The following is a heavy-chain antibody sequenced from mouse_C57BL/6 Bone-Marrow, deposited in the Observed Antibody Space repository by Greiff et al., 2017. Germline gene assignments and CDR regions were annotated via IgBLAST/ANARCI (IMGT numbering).Heavy chain of an antibody. CDR1: GYAFTNYL. J-gene: IGHJ2*01. V-gene: IGHV1-54*01. CDR2: INPGSGGT. CDR3: ARGNVSSYFCC. Sequence: VQLQQSGAELVRPGTSVKVSCKASGYAFTNYLIEWVKQRPGQGLEWIGVINPGSGGTNYNEKFKGKATLTADNSSSTAYMQLSSLTSEDTAVYVCARGNVSSYFCCRGQSATL. D-gene: IGHD1-1*01.